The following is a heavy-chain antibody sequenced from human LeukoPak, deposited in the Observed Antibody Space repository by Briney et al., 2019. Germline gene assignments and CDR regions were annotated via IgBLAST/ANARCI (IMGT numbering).Heavy chain of an antibody. J-gene: IGHJ5*02. CDR2: ISSSGSTI. Sequence: GGSLRLSCAASGFTFSDYYMSWIRQAPGKGLEWVSYISSSGSTIYYVDSVKGRFTISRDNAKNSLYLQMNSLRAEDTAVYYCARDHMERGPNWFDPWGQGTLVTVSS. CDR1: GFTFSDYY. CDR3: ARDHMERGPNWFDP. D-gene: IGHD1-1*01. V-gene: IGHV3-11*01.